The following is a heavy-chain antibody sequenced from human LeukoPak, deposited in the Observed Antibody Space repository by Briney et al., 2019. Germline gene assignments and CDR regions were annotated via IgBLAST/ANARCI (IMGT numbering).Heavy chain of an antibody. D-gene: IGHD5-24*01. CDR3: ARGEEMATILGY. V-gene: IGHV3-30*04. CDR1: GFTFSSYA. J-gene: IGHJ4*02. CDR2: ISYDGSNK. Sequence: GGSLRLSCAASGFTFSSYAMHWVRQAPGKGLEWVAVISYDGSNKYYADSVKGRFTISRDNSKNTLYLQMNSLRAEDTAVYYCARGEEMATILGYWGQGTLVTVSS.